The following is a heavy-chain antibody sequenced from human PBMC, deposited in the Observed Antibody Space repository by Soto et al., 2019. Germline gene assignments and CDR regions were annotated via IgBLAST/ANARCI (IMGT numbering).Heavy chain of an antibody. V-gene: IGHV1-8*01. J-gene: IGHJ4*02. CDR2: MNPNSGNT. CDR1: GYTFTSYD. CDR3: ARFSPLRYSRYVSPKRRFDY. Sequence: ASVKVSCKASGYTFTSYDSNWVRQATGQGLEWMGWMNPNSGNTGYAQKFQGRVTMTRSTSISTAYMELSSLRSEDTAVYYCARFSPLRYSRYVSPKRRFDYWGQGTLVTVSS. D-gene: IGHD5-12*01.